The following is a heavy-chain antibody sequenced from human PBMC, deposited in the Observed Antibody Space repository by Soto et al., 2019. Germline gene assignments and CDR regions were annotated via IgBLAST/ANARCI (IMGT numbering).Heavy chain of an antibody. V-gene: IGHV4-34*01. CDR1: GGSFGGHS. CDR2: INHSGRV. CDR3: STRAYDTNGYYRFDP. J-gene: IGHJ5*01. Sequence: SETLSLTCAVYGGSFGGHSWTWIRQSPGKGLEWIGDINHSGRVNYSPSLKSRVTISLDTSKNQFSLTLSAVTAADTAMYYCSTRAYDTNGYYRFDPWGQGTLVTVSS. D-gene: IGHD3-22*01.